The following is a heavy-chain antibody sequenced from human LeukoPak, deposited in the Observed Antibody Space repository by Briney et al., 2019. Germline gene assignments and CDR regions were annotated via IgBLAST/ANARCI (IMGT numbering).Heavy chain of an antibody. CDR1: GFTVSSNY. CDR2: IYSGGST. V-gene: IGHV3-53*01. J-gene: IGHJ3*02. CDR3: ARDAMIDDAFDI. Sequence: GGSLRLSCAASGFTVSSNYMSWVRQAPGKGLEWVSVIYSGGSTYYADSVKGRFTISRDNSKNTLYLQVNSLRAEDTAVYYCARDAMIDDAFDIWGQGTMVTVSS. D-gene: IGHD3-16*01.